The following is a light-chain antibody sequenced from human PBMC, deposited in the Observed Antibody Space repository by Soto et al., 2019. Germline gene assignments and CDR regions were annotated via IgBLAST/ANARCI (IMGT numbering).Light chain of an antibody. J-gene: IGKJ1*01. CDR1: QSISSW. V-gene: IGKV1-5*01. Sequence: DIQMTQSPSTLSASVGDRVTITCRASQSISSWLAWYQQKPGKAPKLLIYDASSLESGVPSRFSGSGSGTEFTLSFSSLQPDDFATYYFQQDRGTFGQGTKVEIK. CDR2: DAS. CDR3: QQDRGT.